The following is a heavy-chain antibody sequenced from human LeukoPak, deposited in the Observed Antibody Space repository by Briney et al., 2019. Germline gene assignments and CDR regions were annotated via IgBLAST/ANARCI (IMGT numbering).Heavy chain of an antibody. J-gene: IGHJ4*02. V-gene: IGHV3-30*02. D-gene: IGHD4-23*01. Sequence: GGSLRLSCAASGFTFSSYGMHWVRQAPGKGLEWVAFIRYDGSNKYYADSVKGRFTISRDNSKNTLYLQMNSLRAEDTAVYYCANRRGTVVMFDYWGQGTLVTVSS. CDR3: ANRRGTVVMFDY. CDR1: GFTFSSYG. CDR2: IRYDGSNK.